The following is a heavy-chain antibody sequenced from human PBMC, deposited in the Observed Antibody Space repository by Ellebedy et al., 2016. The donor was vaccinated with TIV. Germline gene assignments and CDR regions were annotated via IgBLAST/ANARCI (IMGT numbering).Heavy chain of an antibody. J-gene: IGHJ4*02. Sequence: GESLKISCTASGFTFSNYYMSWVRQAPGKGLEWVATTKKDGSEKYYVDSVKGRFTISRDNARNSLYLQMSSLRVEDTAVYYCARDGGSGSYWEGFDYWGQGTLVTVSS. V-gene: IGHV3-7*01. CDR1: GFTFSNYY. CDR2: TKKDGSEK. CDR3: ARDGGSGSYWEGFDY. D-gene: IGHD3-10*01.